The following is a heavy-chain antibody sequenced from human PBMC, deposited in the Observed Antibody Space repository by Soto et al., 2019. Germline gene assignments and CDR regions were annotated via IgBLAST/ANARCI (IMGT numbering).Heavy chain of an antibody. CDR3: EKAGGDIVVVPAAFPDY. CDR1: GFTFSSYG. D-gene: IGHD2-2*01. Sequence: ESGGGVVQPGRSLRLSCAASGFTFSSYGMHWVRQAPGKGLEWVAVISYDGSNKYYADSVKGRFTISRDNSKNTRYLQMNSLRAEDTAVYYCEKAGGDIVVVPAAFPDYWGQGTLVSVSS. CDR2: ISYDGSNK. J-gene: IGHJ4*02. V-gene: IGHV3-30*18.